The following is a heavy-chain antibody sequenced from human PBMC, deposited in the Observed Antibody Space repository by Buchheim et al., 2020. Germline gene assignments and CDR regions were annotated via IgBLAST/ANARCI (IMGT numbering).Heavy chain of an antibody. V-gene: IGHV4-4*02. Sequence: QVQLQESGPGLVKPSGTLSLTCAVSGGSISSSNWWSWVRQPPGKGLEWIGEIYHSGSTNYNPSLKSRVTISVDKSKNQFSLKLSSVTAADTAVYYCARDRRAYSSGWYYYYYYYGMDVWGQGTT. J-gene: IGHJ6*02. CDR3: ARDRRAYSSGWYYYYYYYGMDV. CDR2: IYHSGST. D-gene: IGHD6-19*01. CDR1: GGSISSSNW.